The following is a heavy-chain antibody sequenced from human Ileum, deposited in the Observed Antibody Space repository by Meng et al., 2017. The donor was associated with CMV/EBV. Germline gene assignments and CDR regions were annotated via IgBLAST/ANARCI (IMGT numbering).Heavy chain of an antibody. CDR1: GGSISGYY. J-gene: IGHJ4*02. CDR2: VYSSGST. V-gene: IGHV4-4*07. CDR3: ARGSSSWAFDY. Sequence: QVTLQESGPGLVKPSETLSLTCTVSGGSISGYYWSWIRQPATKGLEWIGRVYSSGSTDYNPSLQSRVTMSVDTSKNQFSLKLSSVTAADTAVYYCARGSSSWAFDYWGQGTLVTVSS. D-gene: IGHD2-2*01.